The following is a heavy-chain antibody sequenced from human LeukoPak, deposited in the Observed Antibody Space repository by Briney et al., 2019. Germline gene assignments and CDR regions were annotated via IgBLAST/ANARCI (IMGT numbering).Heavy chain of an antibody. D-gene: IGHD3-22*01. Sequence: EASVKVSCKASGGTFSSYATSWVRQAPGQRLEWMGGIIPIFGTANYAQKFQGRVTITADESTSTAYMELSSLRSEDTAVYYCARGSYYDSSGYYYQFSWFDPWGQGTLVTVSS. V-gene: IGHV1-69*13. J-gene: IGHJ5*02. CDR3: ARGSYYDSSGYYYQFSWFDP. CDR1: GGTFSSYA. CDR2: IIPIFGTA.